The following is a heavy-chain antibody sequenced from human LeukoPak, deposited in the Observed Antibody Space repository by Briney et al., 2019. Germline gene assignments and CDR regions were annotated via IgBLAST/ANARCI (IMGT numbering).Heavy chain of an antibody. V-gene: IGHV4-39*07. J-gene: IGHJ4*02. D-gene: IGHD3-16*01. CDR3: ARGLGLFDY. Sequence: TSETLSLTCTVSGGSISSSSYYWGWIRQPPGKGLEWIGSIYYSGSTYYNPSLKSRVTISVDTSKNQFSLKLSSVTAADTAVYYCARGLGLFDYWGQGTLVTVSS. CDR2: IYYSGST. CDR1: GGSISSSSYY.